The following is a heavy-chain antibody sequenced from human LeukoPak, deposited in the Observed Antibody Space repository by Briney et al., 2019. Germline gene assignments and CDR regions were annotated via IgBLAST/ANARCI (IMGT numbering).Heavy chain of an antibody. V-gene: IGHV4-31*03. J-gene: IGHJ4*02. CDR2: IYYSGST. D-gene: IGHD5-24*01. Sequence: SQTLSLTCTVSGGSISSGDYYWSWIRQHPGKGLEWIGYIYYSGSTNYNPSLKSRVTISVDTSKNQFSLKLSSVTAADTAVYYCAGGDGYNFPFDYWGQGTLVTVSS. CDR3: AGGDGYNFPFDY. CDR1: GGSISSGDYY.